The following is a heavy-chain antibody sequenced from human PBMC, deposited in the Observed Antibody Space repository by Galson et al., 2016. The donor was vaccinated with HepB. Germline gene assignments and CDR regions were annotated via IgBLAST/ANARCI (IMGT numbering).Heavy chain of an antibody. Sequence: SLTCTVSGGSVSSTDYYWGWIRQSPGRGLEWIASLFYGGHTYYNPSLRSRVRMSADTSKSQFSLELTSVTAADTAVYYCAVLLVYVRVWGQGTPVAVSS. CDR2: LFYGGHT. V-gene: IGHV4-39*01. J-gene: IGHJ4*02. CDR3: AVLLVYVRV. D-gene: IGHD2-8*01. CDR1: GGSVSSTDYY.